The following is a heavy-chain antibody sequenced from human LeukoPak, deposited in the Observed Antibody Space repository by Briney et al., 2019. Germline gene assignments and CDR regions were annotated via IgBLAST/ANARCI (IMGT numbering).Heavy chain of an antibody. CDR1: GGTFSSYA. D-gene: IGHD3-10*01. J-gene: IGHJ4*02. CDR3: ARAPQYYYGSGSYYN. V-gene: IGHV1-69*04. CDR2: IIPILGIA. Sequence: SVKVSCKASGGTFSSYAISWVRQAPGQGLEWMGRIIPILGIANYAQKFQGRVTITADKSTSTAYMELSSLRSEDTAGYYCARAPQYYYGSGSYYNWGQGTLVTVSS.